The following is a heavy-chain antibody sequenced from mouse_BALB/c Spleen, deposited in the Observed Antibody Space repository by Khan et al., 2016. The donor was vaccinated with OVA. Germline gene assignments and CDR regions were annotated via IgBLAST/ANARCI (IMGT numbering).Heavy chain of an antibody. CDR1: GFTFSTYG. J-gene: IGHJ3*01. D-gene: IGHD1-1*01. Sequence: EVELVESGGDLVKPGGSLKLSCAASGFTFSTYGMSWVRQTPDKRLEWVATVSSGGHYTYSPDTVKGRFTISRDNAKNTLYLQMSSLKSEDTAMFYCARLAYYYDSEGFAYWGQGTLVTVSA. CDR2: VSSGGHYT. CDR3: ARLAYYYDSEGFAY. V-gene: IGHV5-6*01.